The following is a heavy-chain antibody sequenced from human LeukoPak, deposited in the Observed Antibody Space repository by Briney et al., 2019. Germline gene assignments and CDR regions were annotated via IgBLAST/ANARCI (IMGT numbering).Heavy chain of an antibody. CDR1: GFTSSSYA. V-gene: IGHV3-23*01. CDR3: AKVNLAAADTGWFDP. J-gene: IGHJ5*02. CDR2: ISGSGGST. Sequence: GGSLRLSCAASGFTSSSYAMSWVRQAPGKGLEWVSAISGSGGSTYYADSVKGRFTISRDNSKNTLYLQMNSLRAEGTAVYYCAKVNLAAADTGWFDPWGQGTLVTVSS. D-gene: IGHD6-13*01.